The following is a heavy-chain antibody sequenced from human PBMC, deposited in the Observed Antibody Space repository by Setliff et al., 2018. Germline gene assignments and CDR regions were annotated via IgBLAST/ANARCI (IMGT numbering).Heavy chain of an antibody. Sequence: SETLSLTCTVSGGSISGYYWTWIRQPAGKGLEWLGQIYTSWSTNYNPSLKGRATLSIDASKRQFSLKLSSVTAADTAIYYCARGDQLGLDIWGQGTKVTVSS. CDR1: GGSISGYY. CDR2: IYTSWST. D-gene: IGHD3-3*02. CDR3: ARGDQLGLDI. V-gene: IGHV4-4*07. J-gene: IGHJ3*02.